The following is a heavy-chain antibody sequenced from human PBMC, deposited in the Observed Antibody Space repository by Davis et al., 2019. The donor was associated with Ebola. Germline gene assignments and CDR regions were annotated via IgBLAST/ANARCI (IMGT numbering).Heavy chain of an antibody. CDR2: IYYSGST. J-gene: IGHJ6*03. Sequence: PSETLSLTCTVSGGSINSGGYYWSWIRQHPGKGLEWIGYIYYSGSTYYNPSLKSRVTISRDKSKNQISLELTSVTAADTAVYYCTRPFYFNMDVWGKGTTVIVSS. CDR1: GGSINSGGYY. D-gene: IGHD2-15*01. V-gene: IGHV4-31*09. CDR3: TRPFYFNMDV.